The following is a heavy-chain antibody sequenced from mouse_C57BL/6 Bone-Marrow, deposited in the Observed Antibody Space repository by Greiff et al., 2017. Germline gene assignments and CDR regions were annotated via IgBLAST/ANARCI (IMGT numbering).Heavy chain of an antibody. CDR3: ARRFITTVVEDAMDY. CDR1: GYTFTSYG. CDR2: IYPRSGNT. Sequence: QVQLKESGAELARPGASVKLSCKASGYTFTSYGISWVKQRTGQGLEWIGEIYPRSGNTYYNEKFKGKATLTADKSSSTAYMELRSLTSEDSAVYFCARRFITTVVEDAMDYWGQGTSVTVSS. J-gene: IGHJ4*01. V-gene: IGHV1-81*01. D-gene: IGHD1-1*01.